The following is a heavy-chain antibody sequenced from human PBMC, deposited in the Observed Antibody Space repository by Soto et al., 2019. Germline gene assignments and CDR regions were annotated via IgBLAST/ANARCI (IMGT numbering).Heavy chain of an antibody. J-gene: IGHJ3*02. V-gene: IGHV1-3*01. CDR1: GNTFTSYA. Sequence: ASVKVSCKASGNTFTSYAMHWVRQAPGQRLEWMGWINAGNGNTKYSQKFQGRVTITRDTSASTAYMELSSLRSEDTAVYYCARASEGYCSGGSSKRDPLIAFDIWGQGTMVTVSS. CDR2: INAGNGNT. CDR3: ARASEGYCSGGSSKRDPLIAFDI. D-gene: IGHD2-15*01.